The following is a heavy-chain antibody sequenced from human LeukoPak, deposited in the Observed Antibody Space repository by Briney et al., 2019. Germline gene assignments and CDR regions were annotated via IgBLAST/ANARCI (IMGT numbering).Heavy chain of an antibody. CDR3: ASLGGYGSGSSYFDY. J-gene: IGHJ4*02. CDR2: IYPGDSDT. D-gene: IGHD3-10*01. Sequence: GESLKISCKGSGSSFTSYWIGWVRQLPGKGLEWMGIIYPGDSDTRYSPSFQGQVTISADKSISTAYLQWSSLKASDTAVYYCASLGGYGSGSSYFDYWGQGTLDTVSS. V-gene: IGHV5-51*01. CDR1: GSSFTSYW.